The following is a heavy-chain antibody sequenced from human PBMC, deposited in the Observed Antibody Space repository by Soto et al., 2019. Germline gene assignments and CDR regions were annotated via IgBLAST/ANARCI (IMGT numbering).Heavy chain of an antibody. J-gene: IGHJ6*02. CDR2: IKQDGSEK. CDR1: GFTFSSYW. V-gene: IGHV3-7*01. CDR3: ARDHLGGSTDV. Sequence: EVQLVESGGGLVQPGGSLRLSCAASGFTFSSYWMSWVRQAPGKGLEWVANIKQDGSEKYYVDSVKGRFTISRDNAKNSLYLQMNSLRAEDTDVYYCARDHLGGSTDVWGQGTTVTVSS. D-gene: IGHD3-16*01.